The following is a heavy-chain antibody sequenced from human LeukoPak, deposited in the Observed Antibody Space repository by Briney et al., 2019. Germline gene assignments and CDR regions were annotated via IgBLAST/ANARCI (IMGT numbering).Heavy chain of an antibody. CDR2: INHSGST. CDR3: AGADSSGYYWGY. J-gene: IGHJ4*02. D-gene: IGHD3-22*01. CDR1: GGSFSGYY. Sequence: PSETLSLTCAVYGGSFSGYYWSWIRQPPGKGLEWIGEINHSGSTNYNPSLKSRVTISVDTSKNQFSLKLSSVTAADTAVYYCAGADSSGYYWGYWGQGTLVTLSS. V-gene: IGHV4-34*01.